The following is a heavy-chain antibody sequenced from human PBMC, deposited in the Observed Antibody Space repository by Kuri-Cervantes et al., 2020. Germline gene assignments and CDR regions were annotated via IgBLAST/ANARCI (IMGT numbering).Heavy chain of an antibody. D-gene: IGHD3-22*01. CDR1: GYTFTSYY. J-gene: IGHJ5*02. CDR3: AREGYDSSGYYAGGWFDP. V-gene: IGHV1-46*01. Sequence: ASVKVSCKASGYTFTSYYMHWVRQAPGQGLEWMGIINPSGGSTSYAQKFQGRVTMTRNTSISTAYMELSSLRSDGTAVYYCAREGYDSSGYYAGGWFDPWGQGTLVTVSS. CDR2: INPSGGST.